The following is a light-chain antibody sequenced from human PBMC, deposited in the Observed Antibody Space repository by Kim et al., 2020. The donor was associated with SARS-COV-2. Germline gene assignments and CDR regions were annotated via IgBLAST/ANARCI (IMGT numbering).Light chain of an antibody. Sequence: ASVGDRVTITCRASQSISSWLAWYQQKPGKAPKLLIYKASSLESGVPSRFSGSGSGTEFTLTISSLQPDDFATYYCQQYNSYPITFGQGTRLEI. CDR2: KAS. J-gene: IGKJ5*01. V-gene: IGKV1-5*03. CDR3: QQYNSYPIT. CDR1: QSISSW.